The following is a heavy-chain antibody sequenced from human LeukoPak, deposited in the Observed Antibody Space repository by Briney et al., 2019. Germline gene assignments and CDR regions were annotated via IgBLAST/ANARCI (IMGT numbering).Heavy chain of an antibody. V-gene: IGHV4-31*03. CDR1: GGSISSGGYY. CDR2: IYYSGST. D-gene: IGHD5-12*01. Sequence: PSQTLSLTCTVSGGSISSGGYYWSWIRQHPGKGLEWIGYIYYSGSTYYNPSLKSRVTISVDTSKNQFSLKLNSVTPEDTAVYYCARDVVGMGGYGAYVGLPLDYWDQGILVTVSS. J-gene: IGHJ4*02. CDR3: ARDVVGMGGYGAYVGLPLDY.